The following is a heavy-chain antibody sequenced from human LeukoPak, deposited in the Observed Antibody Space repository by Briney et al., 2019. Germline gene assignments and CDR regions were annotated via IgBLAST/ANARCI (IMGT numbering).Heavy chain of an antibody. D-gene: IGHD5-18*01. V-gene: IGHV1-24*01. CDR1: GYTLTELS. CDR2: FDPEDGET. J-gene: IGHJ4*02. CDR3: ATVAAMVTSYYFDY. Sequence: ASVKVSCKVSGYTLTELSMHWVRQAPGKGLEWMGGFDPEDGETIYAQKFQGRVTMTEDTSTDTAYMELSSLRSEDTAVYYCATVAAMVTSYYFDYWGQGTLVTVSS.